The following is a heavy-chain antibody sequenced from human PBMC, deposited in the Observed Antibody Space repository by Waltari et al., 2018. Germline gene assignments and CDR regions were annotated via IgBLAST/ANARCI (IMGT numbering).Heavy chain of an antibody. J-gene: IGHJ4*02. D-gene: IGHD3-16*01. V-gene: IGHV3-48*03. CDR2: ISSSGSTI. CDR1: GCTFSNYE. Sequence: EVQLVESGGGLVQPGGSLRLSCAGSGCTFSNYEMNWVRQAPGKGLEWVSYISSSGSTIYYADSVKGRFTISRDNAKNSLYLQMNSLSAEDTAVYYCTRETYEMDYWGQGILVSVSS. CDR3: TRETYEMDY.